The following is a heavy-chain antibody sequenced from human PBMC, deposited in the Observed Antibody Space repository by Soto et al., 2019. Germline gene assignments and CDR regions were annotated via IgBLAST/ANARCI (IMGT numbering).Heavy chain of an antibody. Sequence: VASVKVSCKASGYTFTGYYMHWVRQAPGQGLEWMGWINPNSGGTNYAQKFQGWVTMTRDTSISTAYMELSRLRSDDTAVYYCARGGVDIVATTYGNDAFDIWGQGTMVTVSS. J-gene: IGHJ3*02. V-gene: IGHV1-2*04. CDR3: ARGGVDIVATTYGNDAFDI. CDR1: GYTFTGYY. D-gene: IGHD5-12*01. CDR2: INPNSGGT.